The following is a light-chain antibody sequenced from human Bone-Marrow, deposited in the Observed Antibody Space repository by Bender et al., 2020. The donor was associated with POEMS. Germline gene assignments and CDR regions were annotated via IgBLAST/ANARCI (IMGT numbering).Light chain of an antibody. CDR2: SSH. Sequence: QSVLTQPPSASGTPGQRVTIPCSGGSSNIGAHAVNWYQHLPGTAPKLLIYSSHRRPSEVPDQFSGSRSGTSASLACSGLQSEDEADYYCAVWDYSLNGWVFGGGTRLTVL. CDR1: SSNIGAHA. J-gene: IGLJ3*02. V-gene: IGLV1-44*01. CDR3: AVWDYSLNGWV.